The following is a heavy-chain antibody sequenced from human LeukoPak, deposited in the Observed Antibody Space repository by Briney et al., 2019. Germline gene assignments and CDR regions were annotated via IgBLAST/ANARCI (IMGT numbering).Heavy chain of an antibody. V-gene: IGHV4-59*01. CDR2: IYYTGST. CDR3: ARDRRRELLHAFDI. J-gene: IGHJ3*02. Sequence: SETLSLTCSVSGGSISSLYWSWIRQPPGKGLEWIGYIYYTGSTNYNPSLKSRVTMFVDMSKNQFSLNLSSVTAADTAVYYCARDRRRELLHAFDIWGQGTMVTVSS. D-gene: IGHD1-26*01. CDR1: GGSISSLY.